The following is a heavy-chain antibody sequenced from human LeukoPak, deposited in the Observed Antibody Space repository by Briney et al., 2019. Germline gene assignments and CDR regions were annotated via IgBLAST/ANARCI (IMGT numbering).Heavy chain of an antibody. CDR1: GGPISSYY. D-gene: IGHD2-2*01. V-gene: IGHV4-4*07. Sequence: PSETLSLTCTGSGGPISSYYWSWIRQPAGKGLEWIWRIYTSGSTNYNPSLKSRVTMSVDTSKNQFSLKLSSVTAADTAVYYCARGGVCSSTSCNGHAPYYYYYMDVWGKGTTVTVSS. CDR2: IYTSGST. CDR3: ARGGVCSSTSCNGHAPYYYYYMDV. J-gene: IGHJ6*03.